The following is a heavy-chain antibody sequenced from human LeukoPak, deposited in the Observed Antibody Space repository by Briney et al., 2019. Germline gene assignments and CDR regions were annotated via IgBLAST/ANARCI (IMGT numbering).Heavy chain of an antibody. CDR1: GFTFSSNY. D-gene: IGHD4-17*01. J-gene: IGHJ4*02. Sequence: GGSLRLSCAASGFTFSSNYISWVRQAPGKGPEWVSVIYSGGSTYYADSVKGRFTISRDNSKNTLYLQMNSLRAEDAAVYYCARGLGYGDTTFWGQGTLVTVSS. CDR2: IYSGGST. CDR3: ARGLGYGDTTF. V-gene: IGHV3-53*01.